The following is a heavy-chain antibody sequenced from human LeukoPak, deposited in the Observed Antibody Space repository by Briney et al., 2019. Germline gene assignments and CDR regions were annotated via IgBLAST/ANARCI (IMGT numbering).Heavy chain of an antibody. CDR2: IYPDESDT. Sequence: GESLKISCKGSGYSFPTYWIGWVRQMPGKGLEWMGFIYPDESDTRYSPSFQGQVTISADKSISTAYLQWRSLKASDTAMYYCARNRGDNTFDYWGQGILVTVSS. CDR1: GYSFPTYW. CDR3: ARNRGDNTFDY. D-gene: IGHD3-10*01. V-gene: IGHV5-51*01. J-gene: IGHJ4*02.